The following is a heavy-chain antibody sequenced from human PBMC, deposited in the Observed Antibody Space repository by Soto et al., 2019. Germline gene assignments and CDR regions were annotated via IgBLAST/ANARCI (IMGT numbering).Heavy chain of an antibody. CDR2: IYYSGST. CDR3: ARVKSGAAFDY. Sequence: SETLSLTCTVSGDSITTSYWSWIRQSPGKGLEWIGYIYYSGSTNYNPSHNSRVTISVNTSKKHFSLKLTSVTAADTAVYYCARVKSGAAFDYWGQGTLVTVSS. D-gene: IGHD1-26*01. J-gene: IGHJ4*02. V-gene: IGHV4-59*01. CDR1: GDSITTSY.